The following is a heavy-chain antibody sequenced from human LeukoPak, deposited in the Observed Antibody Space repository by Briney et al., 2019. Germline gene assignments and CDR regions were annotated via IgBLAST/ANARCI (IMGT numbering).Heavy chain of an antibody. V-gene: IGHV3-23*01. J-gene: IGHJ4*02. CDR2: VSGSGGST. D-gene: IGHD2-2*01. CDR1: GFSFSSYD. Sequence: PGGCLRLSCAASGFSFSSYDMTWVRQAPGKGLEWVSTVSGSGGSTNYAGSVKGRFTISRDNSKNTLYLQMNSLRAEDTAVYYCAKDLSLYQPRFGFDCWGQGTLVTVSS. CDR3: AKDLSLYQPRFGFDC.